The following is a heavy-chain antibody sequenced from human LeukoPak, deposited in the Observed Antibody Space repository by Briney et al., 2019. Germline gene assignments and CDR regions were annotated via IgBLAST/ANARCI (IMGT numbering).Heavy chain of an antibody. V-gene: IGHV4-59*01. CDR3: ARDGYDNWFDP. J-gene: IGHJ5*02. Sequence: PSETLSLTCTVSGASISSYYWSWIRQPPGKGLEWIGYIYYSGNTNYNPSLKSRVTISEDTSKNQFSLILSSVTAADTAVYYCARDGYDNWFDPWGQGTLGTVSS. CDR2: IYYSGNT. D-gene: IGHD5-12*01. CDR1: GASISSYY.